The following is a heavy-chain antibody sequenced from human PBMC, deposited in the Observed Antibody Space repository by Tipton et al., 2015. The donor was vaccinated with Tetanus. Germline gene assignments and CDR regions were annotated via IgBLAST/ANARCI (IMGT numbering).Heavy chain of an antibody. CDR2: INTNTGNP. J-gene: IGHJ6*03. V-gene: IGHV7-4-1*02. Sequence: QVQLVQSGSELKKPGASVKVSCKASGYSFTRYAINWVRQAPGQGPEWMGWINTNTGNPTYAQGFTGRFVFSLDTSVSTAYLQISSLKAEDTAVYYCAKAPRPLPLAGTPPDDYYYMDVWGKGTTVTVSS. CDR1: GYSFTRYA. D-gene: IGHD6-19*01. CDR3: AKAPRPLPLAGTPPDDYYYMDV.